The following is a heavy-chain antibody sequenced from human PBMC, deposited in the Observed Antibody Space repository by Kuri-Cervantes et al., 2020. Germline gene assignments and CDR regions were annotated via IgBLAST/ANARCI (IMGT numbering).Heavy chain of an antibody. D-gene: IGHD3-22*01. V-gene: IGHV4-4*02. Sequence: GSLRLSCVVSGDAISSDTWWSWVRQPPGKGLEWIGEIYHSGSTYYNASLKSRVTISVDTSKNQFSLELSSVTAADTAVYYCATDYYDSSGYYYVGYWGQGTLVTVSS. CDR2: IYHSGST. CDR3: ATDYYDSSGYYYVGY. CDR1: GDAISSDTW. J-gene: IGHJ4*02.